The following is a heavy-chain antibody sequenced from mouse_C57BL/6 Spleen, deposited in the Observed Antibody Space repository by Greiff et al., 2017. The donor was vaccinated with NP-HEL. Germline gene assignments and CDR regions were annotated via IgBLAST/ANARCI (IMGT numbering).Heavy chain of an antibody. D-gene: IGHD1-1*01. V-gene: IGHV5-17*01. CDR2: ISSGSSTI. Sequence: EVMLVESGGGLVKPGGSLKLSCAASGFTFSDYGMHWVRQAPETGLEWVAYISSGSSTIYYADTVKGRFTISRDNAKNTLCLQMTSLRSEDTAMYYCARLNGSSLHYYAMDYWGQGTSVTVSS. CDR3: ARLNGSSLHYYAMDY. J-gene: IGHJ4*01. CDR1: GFTFSDYG.